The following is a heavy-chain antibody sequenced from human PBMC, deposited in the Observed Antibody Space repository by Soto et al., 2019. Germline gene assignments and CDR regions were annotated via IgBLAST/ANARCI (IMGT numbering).Heavy chain of an antibody. CDR1: GFTFSIYG. V-gene: IGHV3-33*01. Sequence: GGSLRLSCAASGFTFSIYGMHWVRQAPGKGLEWVAVIWYDGSNKYYADSVKGRFTISRDNSKNTLYLQMNSLRAEDTAVYYCARDFDGYNWNYFDYWGQGTLVTVSS. CDR3: ARDFDGYNWNYFDY. D-gene: IGHD1-20*01. J-gene: IGHJ4*02. CDR2: IWYDGSNK.